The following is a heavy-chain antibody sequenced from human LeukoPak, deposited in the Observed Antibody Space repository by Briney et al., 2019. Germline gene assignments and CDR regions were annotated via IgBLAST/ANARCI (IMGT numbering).Heavy chain of an antibody. J-gene: IGHJ3*02. Sequence: GGSLRLSCAASGFTFSSYEMNWVRQAPGKGLEWVSYISSSGSTIYYADSVKGRFTISRDNAKNSLYLQMNSLRAEDTAVYYCARDRAWLDAFDIWGQGTMVTVSS. CDR2: ISSSGSTI. D-gene: IGHD6-19*01. CDR3: ARDRAWLDAFDI. V-gene: IGHV3-48*03. CDR1: GFTFSSYE.